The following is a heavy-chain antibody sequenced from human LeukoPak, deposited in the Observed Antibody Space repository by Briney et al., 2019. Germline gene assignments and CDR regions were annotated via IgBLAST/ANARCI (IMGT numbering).Heavy chain of an antibody. D-gene: IGHD6-6*01. V-gene: IGHV1-69*06. Sequence: ASVKVSCKASGGTFSSYAISWVRQAPGQGLEWMGGIIPIFGTANYAQKFQGRVTITADKSTSTAYMELSSLRSEDTAVYYCARLDEYSSSYDYWGQGTLVTVSS. J-gene: IGHJ4*02. CDR2: IIPIFGTA. CDR3: ARLDEYSSSYDY. CDR1: GGTFSSYA.